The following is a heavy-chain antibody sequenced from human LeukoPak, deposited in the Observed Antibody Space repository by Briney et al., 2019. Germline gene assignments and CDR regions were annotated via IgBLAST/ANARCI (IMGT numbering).Heavy chain of an antibody. D-gene: IGHD3-10*01. J-gene: IGHJ4*02. CDR3: ASALWGPYGSGSYLDDY. Sequence: ASVKVSCKVSGYTLTELSMHWVRQAPGKGLEWMGGFDPEDGETIYAQKFQGRVTMTEDTSTDTAYMELSSLRSEDTAVYYCASALWGPYGSGSYLDDYWGQGTLVTVSS. CDR1: GYTLTELS. V-gene: IGHV1-24*01. CDR2: FDPEDGET.